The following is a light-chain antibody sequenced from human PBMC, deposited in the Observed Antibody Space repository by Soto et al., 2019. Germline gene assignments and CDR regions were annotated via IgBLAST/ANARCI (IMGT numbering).Light chain of an antibody. CDR3: CSYAGGYTHAV. V-gene: IGLV2-14*01. CDR2: EVS. CDR1: SSDVGHYNY. Sequence: QSALTQPASVSGSPGQSITISCTGTSSDVGHYNYVSWYQQHPGKAPKLIIYEVSHRPSGVSNRFSGSKSGNTASLTISGLQAEDEADYYCCSYAGGYTHAVFGGGTKLTVL. J-gene: IGLJ2*01.